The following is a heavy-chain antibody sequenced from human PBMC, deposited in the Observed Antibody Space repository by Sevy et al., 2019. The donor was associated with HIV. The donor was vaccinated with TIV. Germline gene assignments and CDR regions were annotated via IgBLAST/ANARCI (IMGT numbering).Heavy chain of an antibody. V-gene: IGHV3-30*02. CDR3: ARETDNSARWLDP. CDR2: LCHDGSNK. Sequence: GGSLRLTCAASGFTFNFHGMHWVRLAPGKGLEWVAFLCHDGSNKYMADSVKGRFTISRDNSKNTLFLQMNSLTVEDTAVYYRARETDNSARWLDPWGQGTLVTVSS. D-gene: IGHD4-4*01. J-gene: IGHJ5*02. CDR1: GFTFNFHG.